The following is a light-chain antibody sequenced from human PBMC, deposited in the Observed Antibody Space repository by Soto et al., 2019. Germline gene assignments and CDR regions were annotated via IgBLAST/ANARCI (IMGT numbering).Light chain of an antibody. J-gene: IGKJ3*01. CDR2: GAS. CDR1: QDIRTS. V-gene: IGKV1-33*01. CDR3: QQYDNLPPFT. Sequence: DIQMTQSPSSLSASVGARGSITCQASQDIRTSLSWFQQKPGRAPKLLIYGASYLETGVPSRFRGSGSGTDLSFTISSLQPEDIAAYYCQQYDNLPPFTFGPGTKVDIK.